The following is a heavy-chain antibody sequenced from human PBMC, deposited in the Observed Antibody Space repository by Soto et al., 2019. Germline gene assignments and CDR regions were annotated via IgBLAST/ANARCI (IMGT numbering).Heavy chain of an antibody. D-gene: IGHD3-10*01. V-gene: IGHV1-18*04. CDR2: ISAYNGST. CDR3: ARDLEGTYYYGSGSYPPYYYYYGMDV. CDR1: GYTFTSYG. Sequence: ASVKVSCKASGYTFTSYGISWVRQAPGQGLEWMGWISAYNGSTNYAQKLQGRVTMTTDTSTSTAYMELRSLRSDDTAVYYCARDLEGTYYYGSGSYPPYYYYYGMDVWGQGTTVTVSS. J-gene: IGHJ6*02.